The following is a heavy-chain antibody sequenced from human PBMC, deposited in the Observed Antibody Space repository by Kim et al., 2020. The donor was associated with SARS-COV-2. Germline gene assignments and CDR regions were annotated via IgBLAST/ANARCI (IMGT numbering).Heavy chain of an antibody. CDR2: ITSSSGTM. V-gene: IGHV3-9*01. CDR1: GFTFSAFA. CDR3: AKGRFNCNYYDFDF. D-gene: IGHD1-7*01. J-gene: IGHJ4*02. Sequence: GGSLRLSCAASGFTFSAFAMHWVRQAPGKGLEWVSSITSSSGTMAYADSVKGRFTISRDNTKNSLFLQMNSLRTEDTALYYCAKGRFNCNYYDFDFWGQGSLVTVS.